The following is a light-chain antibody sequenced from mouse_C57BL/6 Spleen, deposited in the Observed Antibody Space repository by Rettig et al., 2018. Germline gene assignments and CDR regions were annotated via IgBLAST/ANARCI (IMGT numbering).Light chain of an antibody. J-gene: IGKJ4*01. CDR2: SAS. CDR1: QNVGTA. V-gene: IGKV6-13*01. Sequence: DIVMTQSQKFMSTSVGDRVSITCKASQNVGTAVAWYQQKPGQSPKLLIYSASNRYTGVPDRFTGSGSGTDFTLTVSNMQSEDLADYFCQQYSSYPLFTFGSG. CDR3: QQYSSYPLFT.